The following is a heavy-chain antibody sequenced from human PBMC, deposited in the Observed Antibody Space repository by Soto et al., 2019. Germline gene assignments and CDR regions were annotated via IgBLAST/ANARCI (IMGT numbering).Heavy chain of an antibody. CDR3: ARGQYYYDSSGLYAFDI. Sequence: GGSLRLSCAASGFTFSSYSMNWVRQAPGKGLEWVSSISSSSSYIYYADSVKGRFTISRDNAKNLLYLQMNSLRAEDTAVYYCARGQYYYDSSGLYAFDIWGQGTMVTVSS. J-gene: IGHJ3*02. V-gene: IGHV3-21*01. CDR2: ISSSSSYI. CDR1: GFTFSSYS. D-gene: IGHD3-22*01.